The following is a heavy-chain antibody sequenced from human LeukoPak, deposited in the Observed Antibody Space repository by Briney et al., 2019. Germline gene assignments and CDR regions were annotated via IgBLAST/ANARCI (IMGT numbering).Heavy chain of an antibody. CDR2: ISYDGSNK. Sequence: PGGSLRLSCAASGFTFSSYAMHWVRQAPGKGLGWVAVISYDGSNKYYADSVKGRFTISRDNSKNTLYLQMNSLRAEDTAVYYCARASGGGWFGYWGQGTLVTVSS. CDR3: ARASGGGWFGY. CDR1: GFTFSSYA. J-gene: IGHJ4*02. D-gene: IGHD6-19*01. V-gene: IGHV3-30*04.